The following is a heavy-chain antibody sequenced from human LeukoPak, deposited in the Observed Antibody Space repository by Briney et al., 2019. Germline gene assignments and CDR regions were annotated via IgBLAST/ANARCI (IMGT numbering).Heavy chain of an antibody. D-gene: IGHD5-12*01. CDR2: ISSSSSYI. CDR1: GFTFSVYS. V-gene: IGHV3-21*01. Sequence: GGSLRLSCAASGFTFSVYSMNWVRQAPGKGLDWVSSISSSSSYIYYADSVKGRFTISRDNSKNTLYLQMKSLRAEDTAVYYCAKGGGYEAQYYYYYLDVWGKGTTVTISS. J-gene: IGHJ6*03. CDR3: AKGGGYEAQYYYYYLDV.